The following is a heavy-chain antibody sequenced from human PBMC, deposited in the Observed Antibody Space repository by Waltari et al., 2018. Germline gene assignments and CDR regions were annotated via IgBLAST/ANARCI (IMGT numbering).Heavy chain of an antibody. CDR3: EVSSSSFGNY. Sequence: EVKLLQSGGDLVQPGGSLSLSCAASGFTFSNYAMDGVRQAPGEGLEWVSSISGSGDSVDSADSVKGRFTTSRDNSKNIMYLQMNSLRVEDTALYYCEVSSSSFGNYWGQGALVTVSS. J-gene: IGHJ4*02. D-gene: IGHD6-6*01. CDR2: ISGSGDSV. V-gene: IGHV3-23*01. CDR1: GFTFSNYA.